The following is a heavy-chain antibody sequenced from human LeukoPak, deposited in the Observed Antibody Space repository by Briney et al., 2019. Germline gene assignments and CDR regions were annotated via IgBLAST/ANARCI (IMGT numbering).Heavy chain of an antibody. CDR3: ARDLMGWDLHYFDY. V-gene: IGHV3-66*01. CDR1: EFSVGSNY. CDR2: IYSGGST. D-gene: IGHD1-26*01. Sequence: GGSLRLSCAASEFSVGSNYMSWVRQAPGKGLEWVSLIYSGGSTNYADSVKGRFTISRDNAKNSLYLQMDSLRAEDTAVYYCARDLMGWDLHYFDYWGQGTLVTVSS. J-gene: IGHJ4*02.